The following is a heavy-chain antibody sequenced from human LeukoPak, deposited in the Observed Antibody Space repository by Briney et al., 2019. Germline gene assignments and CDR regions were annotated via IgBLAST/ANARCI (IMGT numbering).Heavy chain of an antibody. J-gene: IGHJ4*02. D-gene: IGHD3-22*01. CDR3: ASGVQEYYYDSSGPFDY. CDR1: GGSISSSSYY. CDR2: IYYSGST. V-gene: IGHV4-39*01. Sequence: PSETLSLTCTVSGGSISSSSYYWGWIRQPPGKGLEWIGSIYYSGSTYYNPSLKSRVTISVDTSKNQFSLKLSSVTAADTAVYYCASGVQEYYYDSSGPFDYWGQGTLVTVSS.